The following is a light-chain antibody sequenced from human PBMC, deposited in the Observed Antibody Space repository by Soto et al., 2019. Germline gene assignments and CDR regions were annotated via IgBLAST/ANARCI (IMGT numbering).Light chain of an antibody. CDR2: EVN. CDR3: SSFIISSTWV. CDR1: NSDVGGLNY. J-gene: IGLJ3*02. V-gene: IGLV2-14*01. Sequence: QSALTQPASVSGSPGQSITISCTGTNSDVGGLNYVSWYQHHPGNAPKLIIYEVNYRPSGVSDRFSGSKSDNTASLTISGLQTDDEADYYCSSFIISSTWVFGGGTKVTVL.